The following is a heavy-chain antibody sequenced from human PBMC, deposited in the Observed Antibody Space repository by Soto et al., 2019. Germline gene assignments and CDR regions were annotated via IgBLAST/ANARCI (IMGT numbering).Heavy chain of an antibody. CDR3: ARAPRRYCTSLSCLGLYGLDV. V-gene: IGHV3-30-3*01. D-gene: IGHD2-8*01. J-gene: IGHJ6*02. CDR2: ISFDGNIK. Sequence: QVQLVESGGGVVQPRRSLRLSCAASGFTFSDYAMHWVRHVPGQGLEWVAVISFDGNIKYDADSVKGRFTISRDNSKNTLFLQMNSLKGDDTAVYSCARAPRRYCTSLSCLGLYGLDVWGQGTTVTVSS. CDR1: GFTFSDYA.